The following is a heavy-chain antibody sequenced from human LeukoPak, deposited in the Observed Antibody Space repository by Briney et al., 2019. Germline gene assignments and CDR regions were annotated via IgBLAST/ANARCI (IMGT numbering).Heavy chain of an antibody. D-gene: IGHD2-2*01. Sequence: GGSLRLSCAASGFTFSSYSMHWVRQAPGKGLEWVSVITGGGGGTYYADSVKGRFTISRDNSKNTLFLQMNSLRVEDTAVYYCANPVSLDVWGQGTTVTVSS. CDR3: ANPVSLDV. CDR1: GFTFSSYS. J-gene: IGHJ6*02. V-gene: IGHV3-23*01. CDR2: ITGGGGGT.